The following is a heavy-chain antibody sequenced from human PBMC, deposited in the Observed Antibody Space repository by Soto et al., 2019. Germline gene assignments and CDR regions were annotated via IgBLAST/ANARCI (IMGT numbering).Heavy chain of an antibody. J-gene: IGHJ4*02. V-gene: IGHV4-59*01. Sequence: SETLSLTCTVSGGSISSYYWSWIRQPPGKGLEWIGYIYYSGSTNYNPSLKSRVTISVDTSKNQFSLKLSSVTAADTAVYYCARVHRDSGYDLAFDYWGQRTPVTVSS. D-gene: IGHD5-12*01. CDR2: IYYSGST. CDR1: GGSISSYY. CDR3: ARVHRDSGYDLAFDY.